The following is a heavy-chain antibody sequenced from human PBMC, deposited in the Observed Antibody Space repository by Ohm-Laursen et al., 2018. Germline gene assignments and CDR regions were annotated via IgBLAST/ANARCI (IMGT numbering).Heavy chain of an antibody. D-gene: IGHD3/OR15-3a*01. CDR3: ANCLDWKFDY. CDR1: GFTFTTYG. J-gene: IGHJ4*02. Sequence: SLRLSCAASGFTFTTYGMAWVRQAPGKGLERVSAISPIGATYYADSVKGRFTISRDNSKNTLNLQMDRLRAEDTALYYCANCLDWKFDYWGQGTLVTVSS. V-gene: IGHV3-23*01. CDR2: ISPIGAT.